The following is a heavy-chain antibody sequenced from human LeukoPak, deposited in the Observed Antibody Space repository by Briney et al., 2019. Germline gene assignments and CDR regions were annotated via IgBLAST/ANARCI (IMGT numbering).Heavy chain of an antibody. J-gene: IGHJ4*02. CDR3: ARDGENHYYDY. CDR2: MSSSGSTI. Sequence: AGSLTLSCAASGFTFNNYEMNWVRQAPGQGMDWDSYMSSSGSTIYYADSVRGRFTISRDNAKNSLSLEMNSLRAEDTAVYYCARDGENHYYDYWGQGTLVTVST. D-gene: IGHD7-27*01. V-gene: IGHV3-48*03. CDR1: GFTFNNYE.